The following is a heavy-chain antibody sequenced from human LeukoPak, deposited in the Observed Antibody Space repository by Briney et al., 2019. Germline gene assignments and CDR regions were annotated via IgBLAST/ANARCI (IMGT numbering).Heavy chain of an antibody. V-gene: IGHV3-74*01. CDR1: GFTFSSYW. CDR2: IYSDGIST. CDR3: AKYSSGWVNDY. D-gene: IGHD6-19*01. J-gene: IGHJ4*02. Sequence: GGSLRLSCAASGFTFSSYWMHWVRQAPGKGLVWVSRIYSDGISTSYADSVKGRFTISRDNAKNTLYLQMNSLKAEDTAIYYCAKYSSGWVNDYWGQGTLVTVSS.